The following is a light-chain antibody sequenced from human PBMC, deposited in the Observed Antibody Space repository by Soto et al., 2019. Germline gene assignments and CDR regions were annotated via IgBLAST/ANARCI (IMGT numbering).Light chain of an antibody. V-gene: IGLV2-14*01. J-gene: IGLJ1*01. CDR3: SSYTSSSTGV. CDR2: DVS. CDR1: SSDVGGYNY. Sequence: QSVLTQPASVSGSPEQSITISCTGTSSDVGGYNYVSWYQQHPGKAPKLMIYDVSNRPSGVSNRFSGSKSGNTASLAISGLQAEDEADYYCSSYTSSSTGVFGTGTKVTVL.